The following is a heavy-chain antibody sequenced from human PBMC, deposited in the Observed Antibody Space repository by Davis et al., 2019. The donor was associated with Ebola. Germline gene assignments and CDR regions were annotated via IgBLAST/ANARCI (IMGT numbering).Heavy chain of an antibody. J-gene: IGHJ4*02. Sequence: ASVKVSCKASGYTFTTYAMHWVRQAPGQRLEWMGWINAGNGNTKYSRKFQGRVTITRDTSASTAYMELSSLRSEDTAVYYCARGGTQLWFDYWGQGTLVTVSS. CDR1: GYTFTTYA. CDR3: ARGGTQLWFDY. CDR2: INAGNGNT. D-gene: IGHD5-18*01. V-gene: IGHV1-3*01.